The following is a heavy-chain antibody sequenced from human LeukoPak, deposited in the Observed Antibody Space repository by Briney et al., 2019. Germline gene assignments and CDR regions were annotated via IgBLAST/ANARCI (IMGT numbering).Heavy chain of an antibody. CDR1: GYSFTSYW. CDR2: IYPGDSDT. V-gene: IGHV5-51*01. J-gene: IGHJ3*02. D-gene: IGHD4/OR15-4a*01. CDR3: ARPYSYDYGGGDGAFDI. Sequence: GESLKISCKGSGYSFTSYWSGGGRQMPGKGLEWMGIIYPGDSDTRYSPSFQGQVTISADKSLSTAYLQWSSLKASDTAMYYCARPYSYDYGGGDGAFDIWGQGTMVTVSS.